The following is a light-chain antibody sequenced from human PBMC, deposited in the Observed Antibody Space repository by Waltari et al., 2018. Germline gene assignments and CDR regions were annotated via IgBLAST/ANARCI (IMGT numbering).Light chain of an antibody. CDR1: QSVSSNY. V-gene: IGKV3-20*01. Sequence: EIVLTQSPGTLSLSPGERATLSCRASQSVSSNYLAWYQQKPGQAPKILIFGASSRGIGVPDRLSGSGSGTDFTLTISRLEPEDFAVYYCQQYGGSSYTFGQGTKLEIK. J-gene: IGKJ2*01. CDR3: QQYGGSSYT. CDR2: GAS.